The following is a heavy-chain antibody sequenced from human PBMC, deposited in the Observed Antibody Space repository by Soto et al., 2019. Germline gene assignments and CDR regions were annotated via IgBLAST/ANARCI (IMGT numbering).Heavy chain of an antibody. CDR1: GFTFSSDA. CDR2: ISGSGGST. J-gene: IGHJ2*01. D-gene: IGHD4-17*01. Sequence: EVQLLESGGGLVKPGGSLRLSCAASGFTFSSDAMSWVRQAPGKGLEWVSAISGSGGSTYHADSVKGRFTISRDNSKNTLYLQMNSLRAEDTAVYYCAKRTVGWYFDLWGRGTLVTVSS. CDR3: AKRTVGWYFDL. V-gene: IGHV3-23*01.